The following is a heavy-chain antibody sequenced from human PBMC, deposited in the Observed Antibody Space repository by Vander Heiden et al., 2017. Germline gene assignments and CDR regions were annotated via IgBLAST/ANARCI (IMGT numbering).Heavy chain of an antibody. D-gene: IGHD3-22*01. CDR3: AGLYYDSSGFDP. V-gene: IGHV3-33*01. CDR1: GFTFSSYG. CDR2: IWYDGSNK. J-gene: IGHJ5*02. Sequence: PASGFTFSSYGMHWVRQAPGKGLEWVAVIWYDGSNKYYADSVKGRFTISRDNSKNTLCLQMNSLRAEDTAVYYCAGLYYDSSGFDPWGQGTLVTVSS.